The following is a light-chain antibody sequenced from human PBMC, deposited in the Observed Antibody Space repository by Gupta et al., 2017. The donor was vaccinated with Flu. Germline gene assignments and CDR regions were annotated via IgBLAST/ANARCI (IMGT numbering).Light chain of an antibody. V-gene: IGKV1-5*03. CDR2: QAS. Sequence: GDTVTITCRASQRINNWLAWFQQKPGSAPKLLIRQASSLHSGVPLRFSGSGSGTAFVLAITGLQPDDSATYFCQQECRYPWTFGQGTKVEIK. J-gene: IGKJ1*01. CDR3: QQECRYPWT. CDR1: QRINNW.